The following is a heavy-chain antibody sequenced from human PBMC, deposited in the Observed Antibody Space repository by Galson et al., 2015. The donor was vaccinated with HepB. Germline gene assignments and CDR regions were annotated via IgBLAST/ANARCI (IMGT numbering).Heavy chain of an antibody. Sequence: QSGAEVKKPGESLRISCKASGSTFTAFWITWVRQIPGKGLEWMGRIDPSDSYTAYSPSFQGHVTIAADKSIRTAYLQWSSLKASDTAMYYCASRQYYYGSGTYYNVSDYWGQGTLVTVSS. V-gene: IGHV5-10-1*01. J-gene: IGHJ4*02. CDR2: IDPSDSYT. D-gene: IGHD3-10*01. CDR1: GSTFTAFW. CDR3: ASRQYYYGSGTYYNVSDY.